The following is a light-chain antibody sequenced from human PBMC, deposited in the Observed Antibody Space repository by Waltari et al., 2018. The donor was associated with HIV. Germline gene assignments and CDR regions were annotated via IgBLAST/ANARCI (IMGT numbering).Light chain of an antibody. CDR3: QQYNSYST. CDR1: QSISAW. J-gene: IGKJ2*01. CDR2: TAS. Sequence: DIQMTQSPSTLSASVGDRVTITCRPSQSISAWLAWYQQKPGTAPKLLIHTASSLHSGVPSRFSGSGSGTEFTLTISSLQPDDFATYYCQQYNSYSTFGQGTKLEIK. V-gene: IGKV1-5*03.